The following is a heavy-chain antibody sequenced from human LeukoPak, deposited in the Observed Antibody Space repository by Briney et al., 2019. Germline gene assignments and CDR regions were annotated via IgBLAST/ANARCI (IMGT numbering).Heavy chain of an antibody. D-gene: IGHD6-19*01. CDR1: GFTFSTYG. V-gene: IGHV3-23*01. CDR2: ISGSGGST. J-gene: IGHJ6*03. Sequence: GSLRLSCVASGFTFSTYGMSWVRQAPGKGLEWVSAISGSGGSTYYADSVKGRFTISRDNSKNTLYLQMNSMRAEDTAVYYCAKKPNGSGWYYYYMDVWGKGTTVTISS. CDR3: AKKPNGSGWYYYYMDV.